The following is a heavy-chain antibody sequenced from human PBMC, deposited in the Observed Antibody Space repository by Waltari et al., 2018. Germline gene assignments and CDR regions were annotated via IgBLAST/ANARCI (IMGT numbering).Heavy chain of an antibody. Sequence: QVQLVQSGAEVKKPGASVKVSCKASGYTFTGYYMHWVRQAPGQGLEWMGWINPNSGGTNYAQKFQGRVTMTRDTSISTAYMELSRLRSDDTAVYYCARGIGYCSGGSCYRRDYHYYYYMDVWGKGTTVTVSS. CDR2: INPNSGGT. CDR1: GYTFTGYY. D-gene: IGHD2-15*01. V-gene: IGHV1-2*02. CDR3: ARGIGYCSGGSCYRRDYHYYYYMDV. J-gene: IGHJ6*03.